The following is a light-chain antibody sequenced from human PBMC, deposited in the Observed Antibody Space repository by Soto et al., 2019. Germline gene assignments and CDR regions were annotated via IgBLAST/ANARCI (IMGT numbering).Light chain of an antibody. CDR2: DAS. J-gene: IGKJ2*01. CDR3: QPRSNRASYT. V-gene: IGKV3-11*01. CDR1: QSVSSY. Sequence: EIVLTQSPATLSLSPGERATLSCRASQSVSSYLAWYQQKPGQAPRLLIYDASNRATGIPARFSGSGSGTDFPLTISSLVPEDFAVSYCQPRSNRASYTFGQGTKLEIK.